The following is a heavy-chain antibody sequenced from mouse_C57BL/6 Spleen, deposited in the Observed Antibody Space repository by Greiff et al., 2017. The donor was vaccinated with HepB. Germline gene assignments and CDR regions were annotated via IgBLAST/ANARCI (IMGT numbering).Heavy chain of an antibody. CDR2: IDPSDSET. CDR3: AREGYYGSSLSPMDY. J-gene: IGHJ4*01. D-gene: IGHD1-1*01. CDR1: GYTFTSYW. Sequence: QVQLQQPGAELVRPGSSVKLSCKASGYTFTSYWMHWVKQRPIQGLEWISNIDPSDSETHYNQKFKDKATLTVDKSSSTAYMQLSSLTSEDSAVYYCAREGYYGSSLSPMDYWGQGASVTVSS. V-gene: IGHV1-52*01.